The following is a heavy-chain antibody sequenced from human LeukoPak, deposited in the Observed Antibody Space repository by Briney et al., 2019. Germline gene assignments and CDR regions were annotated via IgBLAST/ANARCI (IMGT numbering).Heavy chain of an antibody. CDR1: GGFFRDYY. D-gene: IGHD3-10*01. Sequence: SETLPLTCAVYGGFFRDYYWSWIRQPPGKGLEWIGEINHSGSTYYNPSLKTRVPISADTSKQQCSLKLTSVTAADTGVYYCATDLWLGELLSVYWGQGTLVTVSS. V-gene: IGHV4-34*01. CDR3: ATDLWLGELLSVY. J-gene: IGHJ4*02. CDR2: INHSGST.